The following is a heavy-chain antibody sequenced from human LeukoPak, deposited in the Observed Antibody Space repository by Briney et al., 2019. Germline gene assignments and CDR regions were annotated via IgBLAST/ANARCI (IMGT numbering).Heavy chain of an antibody. V-gene: IGHV3-66*02. J-gene: IGHJ4*02. D-gene: IGHD6-19*01. Sequence: GGSLRVSCAASGFTVSSNYMSWVRQAPGKGLEWVSVIYSGGNTYYADSVKGRFTISRDDSKNTLYLQMNSLRAEDTAVYYCARDEGGWNFDYWGQGTLVTVSS. CDR2: IYSGGNT. CDR3: ARDEGGWNFDY. CDR1: GFTVSSNY.